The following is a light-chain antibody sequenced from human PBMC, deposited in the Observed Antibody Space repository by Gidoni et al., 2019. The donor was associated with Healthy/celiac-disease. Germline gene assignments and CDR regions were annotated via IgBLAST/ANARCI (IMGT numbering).Light chain of an antibody. J-gene: IGLJ3*02. CDR2: EDN. CDR3: QSYDSSNHGV. V-gene: IGLV6-57*02. CDR1: SGSIASNY. Sequence: NFMLTQPHAVSESPGKTVTISCTGSSGSIASNYVQWYPQPPGSAPTTVIYEDNQRPPGLPDRFSGSIDSSSNSASLTIAGLKTEDEADYYCQSYDSSNHGVFGGGTKLTVL.